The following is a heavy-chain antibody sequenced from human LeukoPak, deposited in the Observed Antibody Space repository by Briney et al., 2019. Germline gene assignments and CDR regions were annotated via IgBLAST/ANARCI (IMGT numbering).Heavy chain of an antibody. V-gene: IGHV1-2*06. CDR2: INPNSGGT. CDR1: GYTFTGYY. CDR3: AREGGVNCNSGNCYPDY. J-gene: IGHJ4*02. Sequence: EASVKVSCKASGYTFTGYYMHWVRQAPGQGLEWMGRINPNSGGTNYAQKFQGRVTMTRDTSISTAYMELSRLRSDDTAVYYCAREGGVNCNSGNCYPDYWGQGTLVTVPS. D-gene: IGHD2-15*01.